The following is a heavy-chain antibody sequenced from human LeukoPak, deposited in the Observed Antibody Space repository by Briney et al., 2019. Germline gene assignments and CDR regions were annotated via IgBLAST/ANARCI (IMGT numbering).Heavy chain of an antibody. Sequence: PGGSLRLSCAASGFTFSSYWMSWVRQAPGKGLEWVANIKQDGSEKYYVDSVKGRFTISRDNAKNSLYLQMNSLRAEDTAVYYCARVRAGYCTSTSCYTGMDVWGQGTTVTVSS. V-gene: IGHV3-7*01. J-gene: IGHJ6*02. CDR3: ARVRAGYCTSTSCYTGMDV. D-gene: IGHD2-2*01. CDR1: GFTFSSYW. CDR2: IKQDGSEK.